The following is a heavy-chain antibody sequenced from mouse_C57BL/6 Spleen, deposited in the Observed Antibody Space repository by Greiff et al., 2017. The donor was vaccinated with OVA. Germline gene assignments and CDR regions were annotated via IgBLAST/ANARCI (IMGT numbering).Heavy chain of an antibody. Sequence: VQLQQSGAELVKPGASVKISCKASGYAFSSYWMNWVKQRPGKGLEWIGQIYPGDGDTNYNGKFKGKATLTADKSSSTAYMQLSSLPSEDSAVYFCARHPFTTVVQYYFDYWGQGTTLTVSS. J-gene: IGHJ2*01. CDR3: ARHPFTTVVQYYFDY. D-gene: IGHD1-1*01. CDR2: IYPGDGDT. CDR1: GYAFSSYW. V-gene: IGHV1-80*01.